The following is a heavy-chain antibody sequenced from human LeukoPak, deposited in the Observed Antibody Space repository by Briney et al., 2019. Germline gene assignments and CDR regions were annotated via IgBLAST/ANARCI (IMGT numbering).Heavy chain of an antibody. CDR3: ARLSAYYYGSYFYYYMDV. CDR2: ISWNSGSI. CDR1: GFTFDDYA. D-gene: IGHD3-10*01. Sequence: PGRSLRLSCAASGFTFDDYAMHWVRQAPGKGLEWVSGISWNSGSIGYADSVKGRFTISRDNAKNSVYLQMNSLRAEDTALYYCARLSAYYYGSYFYYYMDVWGKGTTVTVSS. V-gene: IGHV3-9*01. J-gene: IGHJ6*03.